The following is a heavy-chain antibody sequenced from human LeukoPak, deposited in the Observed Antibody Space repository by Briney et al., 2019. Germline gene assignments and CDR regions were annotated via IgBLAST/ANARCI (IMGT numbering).Heavy chain of an antibody. J-gene: IGHJ3*02. CDR3: ARALLGYSSGWYGSAFDI. V-gene: IGHV1-46*01. Sequence: AASVKVSCKASGYTFTSYYMHWVRQAPGQGLEWMGIINPSGGSTSYAQKFQGRVTMTRDTSTSTVYMELSSLRSEDTAVYYCARALLGYSSGWYGSAFDIWGQGTMVTVSS. CDR2: INPSGGST. CDR1: GYTFTSYY. D-gene: IGHD6-19*01.